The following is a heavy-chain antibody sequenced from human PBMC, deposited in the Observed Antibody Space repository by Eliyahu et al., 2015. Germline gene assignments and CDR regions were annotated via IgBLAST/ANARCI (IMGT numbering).Heavy chain of an antibody. V-gene: IGHV3-30-3*01. J-gene: IGHJ6*02. D-gene: IGHD2-2*01. CDR2: ISYDGTNK. CDR3: AREGDSMRDIVLVPAYYGMNV. Sequence: QVQLVESGGGVVQPGRSLRVSCAASGFPFRNXSMHWGRQAPGKGLEWVAVISYDGTNKYYADSVKGRFTISRDNSKNTLYLKMNSLRAEDTAVYYCAREGDSMRDIVLVPAYYGMNVWGQGTTVTVSS. CDR1: GFPFRNXS.